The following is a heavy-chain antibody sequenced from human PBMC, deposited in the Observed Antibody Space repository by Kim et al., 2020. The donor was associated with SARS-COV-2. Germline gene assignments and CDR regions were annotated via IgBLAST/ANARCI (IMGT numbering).Heavy chain of an antibody. CDR1: GGSISSYY. CDR2: IYYSGST. CDR3: ARGMATMAHDI. V-gene: IGHV4-59*01. D-gene: IGHD5-12*01. Sequence: SETLSLTCTVSGGSISSYYWSWIRQPPGKGLEWIGYIYYSGSTNYNPSLKSRVTISVDTSKNQFSLKLSSVTAADTAVYYCARGMATMAHDIWGQGTMVTVSS. J-gene: IGHJ3*02.